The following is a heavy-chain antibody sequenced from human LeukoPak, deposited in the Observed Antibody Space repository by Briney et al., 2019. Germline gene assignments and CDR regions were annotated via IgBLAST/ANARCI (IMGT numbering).Heavy chain of an antibody. J-gene: IGHJ4*02. CDR3: AISDDYNNYGFDY. CDR2: INHSGGT. V-gene: IGHV4-34*01. D-gene: IGHD4-11*01. Sequence: PSETLSLTCAVYGGSFSNYFWSWSRQPPGKGLEWIGEINHSGGTNYNPSLKSRVTISVDTSKNQFSLKLSSVTAADTAVYYCAISDDYNNYGFDYWGQGTLVTVSS. CDR1: GGSFSNYF.